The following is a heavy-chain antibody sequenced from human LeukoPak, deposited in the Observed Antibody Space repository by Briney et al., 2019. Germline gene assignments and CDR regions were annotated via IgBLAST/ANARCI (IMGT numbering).Heavy chain of an antibody. V-gene: IGHV3-30*18. CDR3: VKEGTAHVSSWYDY. D-gene: IGHD6-13*01. CDR1: GFTFSNYG. Sequence: PGGSLRLSCATSGFTFSNYGIHWVRQAPGKGLEWVAVVSSDGIVQHYADSVKGRFTISRDNSKKTLYLQMNSLRGDDAAVCYCVKEGTAHVSSWYDYWGQGTLVTVSS. CDR2: VSSDGIVQ. J-gene: IGHJ4*02.